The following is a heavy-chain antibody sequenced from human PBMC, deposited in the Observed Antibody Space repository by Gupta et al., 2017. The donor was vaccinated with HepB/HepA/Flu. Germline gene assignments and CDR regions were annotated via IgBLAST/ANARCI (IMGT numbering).Heavy chain of an antibody. J-gene: IGHJ6*02. V-gene: IGHV4-34*01. CDR2: INHSGST. CDR1: GGSFSGYY. D-gene: IGHD2-2*01. CDR3: ARGLEYQLPTGKRLYYYGMDV. Sequence: QVQLQQWGAGLLKPSETLSLTCAVYGGSFSGYYWSWIRQPPGKGLEWIGEINHSGSTNYKPSLKSRVTIAVDTSKNKFSLKLSAVTAADTAVYYCARGLEYQLPTGKRLYYYGMDVGGQGTTVTVSS.